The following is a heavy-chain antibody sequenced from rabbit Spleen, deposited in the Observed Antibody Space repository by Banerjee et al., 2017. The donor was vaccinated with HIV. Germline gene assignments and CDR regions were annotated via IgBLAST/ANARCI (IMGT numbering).Heavy chain of an antibody. CDR2: IDPVFGIT. J-gene: IGHJ4*01. Sequence: HLEESAGGLVQPGGSLKLSCKASGFTLSSYYMNWVCQAPGKGLEWIGYIDPVFGITYYANWVNGRFSISRENAQNTVFLQMTSLTAADTATYFCARDGAGGSYFALWGQGTLVTVS. V-gene: IGHV1S7*01. CDR1: GFTLSSYY. CDR3: ARDGAGGSYFAL. D-gene: IGHD8-1*01.